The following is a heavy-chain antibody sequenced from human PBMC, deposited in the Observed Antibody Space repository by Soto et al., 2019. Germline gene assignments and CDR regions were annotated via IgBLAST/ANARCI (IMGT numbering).Heavy chain of an antibody. V-gene: IGHV1-18*01. Sequence: ASVKVSCKASGYTFTSYGISWVRQAPGQGLEWMGWISAYNGNTNYAQKLQGRVTMTTDTSTSTAYMELRSLRSDDTAVYYCARVTGTTVGLDGGTGRYWFDPWGQGTLVTVSS. CDR3: ARVTGTTVGLDGGTGRYWFDP. J-gene: IGHJ5*02. D-gene: IGHD1-20*01. CDR1: GYTFTSYG. CDR2: ISAYNGNT.